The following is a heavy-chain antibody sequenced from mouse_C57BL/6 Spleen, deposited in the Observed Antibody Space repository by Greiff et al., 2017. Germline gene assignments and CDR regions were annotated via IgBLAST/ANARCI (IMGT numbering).Heavy chain of an antibody. Sequence: EVKLQQSGPGLVKPSQSLSLTCSVTGYSITSGYYWNWIRQFPGNKLEWMGYISYDGSNNYNPSLKNRISITRDTSKNQFFLKLNSVTTEDTATYYCARDRGYYDYCYWYFDVWGTGTTVTVSS. CDR1: GYSITSGYY. J-gene: IGHJ1*03. V-gene: IGHV3-6*01. CDR3: ARDRGYYDYCYWYFDV. CDR2: ISYDGSN. D-gene: IGHD2-4*01.